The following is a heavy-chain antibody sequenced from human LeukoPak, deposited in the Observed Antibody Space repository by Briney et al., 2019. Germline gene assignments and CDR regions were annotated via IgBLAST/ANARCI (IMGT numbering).Heavy chain of an antibody. J-gene: IGHJ4*02. CDR3: ANGDY. V-gene: IGHV3-30*18. CDR1: GFTFSSYA. Sequence: PGGSLRLSCAASGFTFSSYAMSWVRQAPGKGLEWVAVISYDGSNKYYADSVEGRFTISRDNSKNTLYLQMNSLRAEDTAVYYCANGDYWGQGTLVTVSS. CDR2: ISYDGSNK.